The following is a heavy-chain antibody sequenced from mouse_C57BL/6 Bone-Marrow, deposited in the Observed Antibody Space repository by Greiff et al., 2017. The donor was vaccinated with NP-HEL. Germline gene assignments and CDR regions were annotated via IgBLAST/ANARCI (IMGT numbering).Heavy chain of an antibody. V-gene: IGHV1-59*01. D-gene: IGHD4-1*01. CDR3: ARRNNWSWFAY. Sequence: QVQLQQPGAELVRPGTSVKLSCKASGYTFTSYWMHWVKQRPGQGLEWIGVIDPSDSYTNYTQKFKGKATLTVDTSSSTAYMQLSSLTSEDSAVYYCARRNNWSWFAYWGQGTLVTVSA. CDR1: GYTFTSYW. CDR2: IDPSDSYT. J-gene: IGHJ3*01.